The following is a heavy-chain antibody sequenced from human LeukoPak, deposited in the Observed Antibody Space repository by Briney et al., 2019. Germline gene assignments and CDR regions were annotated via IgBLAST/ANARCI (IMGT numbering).Heavy chain of an antibody. CDR1: GYTFTCYY. V-gene: IGHV1-2*02. CDR3: ARDRHYDFWSGSSPYYYMDV. J-gene: IGHJ6*03. CDR2: INPNSGGT. D-gene: IGHD3-3*01. Sequence: ASVKVSCKASGYTFTCYYMHWVRQAPGQGLEWMGWINPNSGGTNYAQKFQGRVTMTRDTSISTAYMELSRLRSDDTAVYYCARDRHYDFWSGSSPYYYMDVWGKGTTVTASS.